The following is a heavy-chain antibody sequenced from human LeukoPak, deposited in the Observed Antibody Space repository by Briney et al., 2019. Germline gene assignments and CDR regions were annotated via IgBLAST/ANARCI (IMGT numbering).Heavy chain of an antibody. Sequence: GASLQISCKGSGSSFTSYWISWVRQMPGKGLEWMGRIDPSDSYTNYSPSFQGHVTISADKSISTAYLQWSSLKASDTAMYYCARHPPPTYYDILTGYYSYNWFDPWGQGTLVTVSS. CDR3: ARHPPPTYYDILTGYYSYNWFDP. V-gene: IGHV5-10-1*01. CDR1: GSSFTSYW. CDR2: IDPSDSYT. J-gene: IGHJ5*02. D-gene: IGHD3-9*01.